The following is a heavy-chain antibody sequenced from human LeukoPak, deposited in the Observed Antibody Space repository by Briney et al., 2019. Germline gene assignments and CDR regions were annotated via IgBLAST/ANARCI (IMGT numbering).Heavy chain of an antibody. Sequence: PSETLSLTCTVSGGSISSYYWSWIRQPPGKGLEWIGYIYYSGSTNYNPSLKSRVTISVDTSKNQFSLKLSSVTAADTAVYYCARFGSSWYRKLYRYYYYYMDVWGKGTTVTVSS. CDR1: GGSISSYY. CDR2: IYYSGST. J-gene: IGHJ6*03. D-gene: IGHD6-13*01. CDR3: ARFGSSWYRKLYRYYYYYMDV. V-gene: IGHV4-59*01.